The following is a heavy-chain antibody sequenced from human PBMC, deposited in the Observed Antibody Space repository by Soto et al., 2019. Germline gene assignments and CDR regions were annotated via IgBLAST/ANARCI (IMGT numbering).Heavy chain of an antibody. CDR2: IYYSGST. CDR1: GGSISSSSYY. CDR3: ARLGTTSIAAAVSTSMDV. J-gene: IGHJ6*03. Sequence: QLQLQESGPGLVKPSETLSLTCTVSGGSISSSSYYWGWIRQPPGKGLEWIGSIYYSGSTYYNPSLKSRVTISVDTSKNQFSLKLSSVTAADTAVYYCARLGTTSIAAAVSTSMDVWGKGTTVTVSS. V-gene: IGHV4-39*01. D-gene: IGHD6-13*01.